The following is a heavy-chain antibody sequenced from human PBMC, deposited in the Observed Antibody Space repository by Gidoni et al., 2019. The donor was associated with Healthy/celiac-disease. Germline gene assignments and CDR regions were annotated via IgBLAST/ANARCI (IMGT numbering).Heavy chain of an antibody. D-gene: IGHD3-10*01. CDR1: GGSISSYY. Sequence: QVQLQESGPGLVKHSETLSLTCTVSGGSISSYYWSWIRQPPGKGLEWIGYIYYSGSTNYNPSLKSRVTISVDTSKNQFSLKLSSVTAADTAVYYCARYRGDFDYWGQGTLVTVSS. CDR2: IYYSGST. J-gene: IGHJ4*02. V-gene: IGHV4-59*01. CDR3: ARYRGDFDY.